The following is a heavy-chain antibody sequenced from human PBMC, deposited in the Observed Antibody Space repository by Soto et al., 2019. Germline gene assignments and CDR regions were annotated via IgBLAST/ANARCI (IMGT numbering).Heavy chain of an antibody. V-gene: IGHV3-21*01. Sequence: GGSLRLSCAASGFTFSDHSMNWVRQALGKGLEWVSSISTTGRYIYYADSMAGRFTISRDNAKNSLYLQINSLRGEDTAVYYCAAGTDTAMEQGADYWGQGTLVTVSS. J-gene: IGHJ4*02. CDR2: ISTTGRYI. CDR1: GFTFSDHS. CDR3: AAGTDTAMEQGADY. D-gene: IGHD5-18*01.